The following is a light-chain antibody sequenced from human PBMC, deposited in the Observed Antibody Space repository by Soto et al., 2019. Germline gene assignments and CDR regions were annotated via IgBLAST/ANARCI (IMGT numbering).Light chain of an antibody. V-gene: IGKV1-27*01. CDR1: QGISHY. CDR2: AAS. CDR3: QKYNCDHV. Sequence: DIQMTQSPSSLSASVGDRVTITCRASQGISHYLAWYQQKPGKVPKLLIYAASTLQSGVPSRFSGSGSGTDFTLTISSLQPEDVATYYCQKYNCDHVFGPGTKVDIK. J-gene: IGKJ3*01.